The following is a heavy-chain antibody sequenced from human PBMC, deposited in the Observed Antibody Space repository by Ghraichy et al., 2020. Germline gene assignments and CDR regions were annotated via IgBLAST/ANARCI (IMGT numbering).Heavy chain of an antibody. D-gene: IGHD3-10*01. J-gene: IGHJ6*02. CDR3: ARVGYYYGSVSRGGNYYYYGMDV. CDR2: INHSGST. V-gene: IGHV4-34*01. CDR1: GGSFSGYY. Sequence: SETLSLTCAVYGGSFSGYYWSWIRQPPGKGLEWIGEINHSGSTNYNPSLKSRVTISVDTSKNQFSLKLSSVTAADTAVYYCARVGYYYGSVSRGGNYYYYGMDVWGQGTTVTVSS.